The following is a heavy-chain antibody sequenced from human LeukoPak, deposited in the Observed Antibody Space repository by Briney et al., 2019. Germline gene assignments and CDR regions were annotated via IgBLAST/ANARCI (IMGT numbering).Heavy chain of an antibody. CDR1: GFTFSNYW. Sequence: GGSLRLSCVASGFTFSNYWMNWVRQAPGERPEWVANIKEDGSVKYYVDSVKGRFTISRDNAKNSLYLQMNSLRAEDTAVYYCATGRTKKYWGQGTLVTVSS. J-gene: IGHJ4*02. D-gene: IGHD2-8*01. CDR3: ATGRTKKY. CDR2: IKEDGSVK. V-gene: IGHV3-7*01.